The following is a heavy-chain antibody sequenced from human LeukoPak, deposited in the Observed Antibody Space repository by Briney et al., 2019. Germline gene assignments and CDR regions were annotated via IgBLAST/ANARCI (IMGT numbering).Heavy chain of an antibody. J-gene: IGHJ4*02. D-gene: IGHD2-8*01. CDR1: GFTFNNYA. CDR2: IHPSGVTT. Sequence: GGSLRPSCVASGFTFNNYAVSWVRQTPGKGLEWVSGIHPSGVTTYYADSVKGRFTISRDNSKNTLYLEMSSLRVEDTAVYYCAKENGSPYYFDYWGQGALVTVSS. CDR3: AKENGSPYYFDY. V-gene: IGHV3-23*01.